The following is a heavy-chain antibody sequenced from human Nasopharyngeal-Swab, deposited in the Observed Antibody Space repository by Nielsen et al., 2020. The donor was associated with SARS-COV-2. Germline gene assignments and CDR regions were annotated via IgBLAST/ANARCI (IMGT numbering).Heavy chain of an antibody. CDR3: AREGWELLPRDAFDI. CDR1: GGTFSSYA. CDR2: IIPILGIA. J-gene: IGHJ3*02. V-gene: IGHV1-69*04. D-gene: IGHD1-26*01. Sequence: SVKVSCKASGGTFSSYAISWVRQAPGQGLEWMGRIIPILGIANYAQKFQGRVTITADKSTSTAYMELSSLRSEDTAVYYCAREGWELLPRDAFDIWGQGTMVTVSS.